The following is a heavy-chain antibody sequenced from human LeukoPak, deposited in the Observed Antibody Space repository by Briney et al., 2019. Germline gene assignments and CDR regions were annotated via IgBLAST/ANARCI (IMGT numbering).Heavy chain of an antibody. Sequence: GGSLRLSCAASGFTFDDYAMHWVRQAPGKGLEWVSGISWKSDNIGYADSVKGRFTISRDNAKNSLYLQMNSLRAEDTAVYYCARRAYYDSSGYYDGMDVWGQGTTVTVSS. CDR1: GFTFDDYA. V-gene: IGHV3-9*01. CDR2: ISWKSDNI. J-gene: IGHJ6*02. D-gene: IGHD3-22*01. CDR3: ARRAYYDSSGYYDGMDV.